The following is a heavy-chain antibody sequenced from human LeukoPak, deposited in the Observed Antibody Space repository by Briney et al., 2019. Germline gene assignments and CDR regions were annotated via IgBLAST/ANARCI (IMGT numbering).Heavy chain of an antibody. V-gene: IGHV4-30-4*08. CDR2: IYYSGST. Sequence: SQTLSLTCTVSGGSISSGDYYWSRIRQPPGKDLEWIGYIYYSGSTYYNPSLKSRVTISVDTSKNQFSLKPSSATAADTAVYYCARTVLRFLEWLPPRPYYYYMDVWGKGTTVTVSS. D-gene: IGHD3-3*01. CDR1: GGSISSGDYY. CDR3: ARTVLRFLEWLPPRPYYYYMDV. J-gene: IGHJ6*03.